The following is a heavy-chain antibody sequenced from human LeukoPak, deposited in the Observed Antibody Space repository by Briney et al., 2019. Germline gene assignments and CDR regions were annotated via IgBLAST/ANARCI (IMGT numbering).Heavy chain of an antibody. CDR3: AKDIVVSGYYGMDV. Sequence: PGGSLRLSCAASGFTFSSYAMSWVRQAPGKGLEWVSSIRTNGGSTYYADSVKGRFTISRDNSKNRLYLQMNSLRAEDTAVYYCAKDIVVSGYYGMDVWGQGTMVTVSS. D-gene: IGHD2-21*01. CDR1: GFTFSSYA. J-gene: IGHJ6*02. CDR2: IRTNGGST. V-gene: IGHV3-23*01.